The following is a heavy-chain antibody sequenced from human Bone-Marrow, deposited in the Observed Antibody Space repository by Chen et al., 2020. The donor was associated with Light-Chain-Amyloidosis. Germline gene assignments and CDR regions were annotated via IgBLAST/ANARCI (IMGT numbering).Heavy chain of an antibody. CDR3: ARGHYGSGSYYADAFDT. Sequence: EVQLVESGGGLVKPEGSLRLSCAASGFTFSSYSMNWVRQAPAKGLEWVLTIRTSSSRILYADSVKGRFTISRDDATNSLFLQMNSLRVEDTAVYYCARGHYGSGSYYADAFDTWGQGTMVTVS. D-gene: IGHD3-10*01. J-gene: IGHJ3*02. CDR2: IRTSSSRI. V-gene: IGHV3-21*06. CDR1: GFTFSSYS.